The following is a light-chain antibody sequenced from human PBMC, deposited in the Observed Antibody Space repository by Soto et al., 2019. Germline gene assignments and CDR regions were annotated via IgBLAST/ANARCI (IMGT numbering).Light chain of an antibody. V-gene: IGKV1-5*03. Sequence: DIQMTQSPSTLPASVGDRVTITCRASQSISIWLAWYQQKPGKAPNLLIYKASSLQSGVPSRFSGSGSGTEFTLTISSLQPEDFATYYCQQLMSYPITFGQGTRLEIK. J-gene: IGKJ5*01. CDR3: QQLMSYPIT. CDR2: KAS. CDR1: QSISIW.